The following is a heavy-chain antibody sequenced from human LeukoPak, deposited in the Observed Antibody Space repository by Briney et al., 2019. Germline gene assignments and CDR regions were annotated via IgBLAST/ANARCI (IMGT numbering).Heavy chain of an antibody. D-gene: IGHD3-10*01. J-gene: IGHJ4*02. CDR2: ITGSGGRT. CDR1: GFTFSSYA. CDR3: ARSGFAYYGSGSYFLDY. Sequence: GGSLRLSCVASGFTFSSYAINWVRQSPGKGLEWVSGITGSGGRTYNADSVKGRFTISRDNPKNSLYLQMNSLRAEDTAVYYCARSGFAYYGSGSYFLDYWGQGTLVTVSS. V-gene: IGHV3-23*01.